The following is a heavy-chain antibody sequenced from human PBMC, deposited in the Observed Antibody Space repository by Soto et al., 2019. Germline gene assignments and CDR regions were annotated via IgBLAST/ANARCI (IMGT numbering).Heavy chain of an antibody. Sequence: SETLSLTCTVSGGSISSGGYYWSWIRQHPGKGLEWIGYIYYSGSTYYNPSLKSRVTISVDTSKNHFSLKLSSVTAADTAVYYCARVSMTTVTKIDYWGQGTLVTVSS. D-gene: IGHD4-17*01. CDR1: GGSISSGGYY. CDR3: ARVSMTTVTKIDY. V-gene: IGHV4-31*03. J-gene: IGHJ4*02. CDR2: IYYSGST.